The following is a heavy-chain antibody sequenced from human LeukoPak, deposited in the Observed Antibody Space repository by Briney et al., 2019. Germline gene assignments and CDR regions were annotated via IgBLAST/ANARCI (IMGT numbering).Heavy chain of an antibody. CDR3: TTTVLWFGELLYQFDY. D-gene: IGHD3-10*01. CDR2: IKSKTDGGTT. J-gene: IGHJ4*02. CDR1: GFTFSNAW. V-gene: IGHV3-15*01. Sequence: GGSLRLSCAASGFTFSNAWMSWVRQAPGKGLEWVGRIKSKTDGGTTDYAAPVKGRFTISRDDSINTLYLQMNSLKTEDTAVYYCTTTVLWFGELLYQFDYWGQGTLVTVSS.